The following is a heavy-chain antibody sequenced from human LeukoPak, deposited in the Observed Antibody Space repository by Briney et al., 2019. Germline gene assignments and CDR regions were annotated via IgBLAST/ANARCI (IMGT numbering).Heavy chain of an antibody. CDR2: IHYSGGT. J-gene: IGHJ4*02. Sequence: SETLSLTCTVSGGSFTDNYWNWIRQSPGKGLEWIGYIHYSGGTNYNPSLTSRVTILIDTSKNQLSLKLRSVTAADTAVYYCTRGLSSSTWPDYWGRGTLVTVSS. CDR3: TRGLSSSTWPDY. D-gene: IGHD6-13*01. V-gene: IGHV4-59*08. CDR1: GGSFTDNY.